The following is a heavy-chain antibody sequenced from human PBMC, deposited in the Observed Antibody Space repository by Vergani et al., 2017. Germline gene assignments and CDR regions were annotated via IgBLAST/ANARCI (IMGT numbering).Heavy chain of an antibody. CDR3: AXALRGIVVVTAFDY. CDR1: GGTFSSYT. V-gene: IGHV1-69*02. J-gene: IGHJ4*02. Sequence: QVQLVQSGAEVKKPGSSVKVPCKASGGTFSSYTISWVRQAPGQGLEWMGRIIPILGIANYAQKFQGRVTITADKSTSTAYMELSSLRSEDTAVYYCAXALRGIVVVTAFDYWGQGTLVTVSS. CDR2: IIPILGIA. D-gene: IGHD2-21*02.